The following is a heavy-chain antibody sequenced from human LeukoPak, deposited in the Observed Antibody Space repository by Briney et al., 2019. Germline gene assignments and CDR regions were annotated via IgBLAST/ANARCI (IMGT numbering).Heavy chain of an antibody. V-gene: IGHV1-2*02. CDR3: ARDKYTGYETFDY. CDR1: GYTFTGYY. D-gene: IGHD5-12*01. Sequence: ASVKVSCKASGYTFTGYYIHWVRQAHGQGLEWLGWINPNNGGTNYAQKFQGRVTMTRDTSISTAYMELNRLTSDDTAVYYCARDKYTGYETFDYWGPGTPVTVSS. CDR2: INPNNGGT. J-gene: IGHJ4*02.